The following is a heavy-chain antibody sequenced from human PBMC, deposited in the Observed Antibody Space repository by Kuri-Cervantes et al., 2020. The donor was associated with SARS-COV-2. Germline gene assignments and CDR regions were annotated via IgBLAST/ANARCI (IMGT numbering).Heavy chain of an antibody. J-gene: IGHJ6*02. V-gene: IGHV3-21*01. CDR2: ISSSSSYI. CDR3: ATLTGTTLTVSNYYYYGMDV. D-gene: IGHD1-20*01. CDR1: GFIFSSYS. Sequence: GESLKISCAASGFIFSSYSMNWVRQAPGKGLEWVSSISSSSSYIYYADSVKGRFTISRDNAKNSLYLQMNSLRAEDTAVYYCATLTGTTLTVSNYYYYGMDVWGQGTTVTVSS.